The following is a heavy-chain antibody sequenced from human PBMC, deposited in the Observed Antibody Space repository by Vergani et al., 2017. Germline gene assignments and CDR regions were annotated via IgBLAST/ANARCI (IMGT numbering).Heavy chain of an antibody. CDR2: VFHLGTV. V-gene: IGHV4-38-2*02. Sequence: QVQLQESGPGLLKTSETLSLTCNVPGVSITRGNYWGWVRQSPGTGLEWIASVFHLGTVYYNPSLRSRVRLSIDAYNVLSLRLQSGTAADTAVYFCVRDLYSRGPFDGWGQGSMVTVSS. J-gene: IGHJ4*01. CDR3: VRDLYSRGPFDG. D-gene: IGHD3-22*01. CDR1: GVSITRGNY.